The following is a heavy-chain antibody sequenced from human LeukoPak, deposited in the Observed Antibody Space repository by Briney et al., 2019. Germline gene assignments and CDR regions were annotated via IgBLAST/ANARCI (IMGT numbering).Heavy chain of an antibody. V-gene: IGHV3-30*03. CDR1: GFTFSSYG. D-gene: IGHD2/OR15-2a*01. CDR3: ARDSTTRKGDY. Sequence: GGSLRLSCAASGFTFSSYGMHWVRQAPGKGLEWVAVISYDGSNKYYADSVKGRFTISRDNSKNTLDLQMNSLRAEDTAVYYCARDSTTRKGDYWGQGTLVTVSS. CDR2: ISYDGSNK. J-gene: IGHJ4*02.